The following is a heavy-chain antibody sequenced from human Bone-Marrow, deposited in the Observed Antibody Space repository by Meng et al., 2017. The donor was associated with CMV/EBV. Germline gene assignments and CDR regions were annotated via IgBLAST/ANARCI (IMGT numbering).Heavy chain of an antibody. Sequence: GGSLRLSCAGSGFTFSSYAMHWVRQAPGKGLEWVAVISYDGTDEYYADSVKGRFTISRDNSKTTLYLQMNSLRAEDTAVYYCARGPSYFDFWSGYDYWGQGTLVTVSS. CDR2: ISYDGTDE. CDR3: ARGPSYFDFWSGYDY. J-gene: IGHJ4*02. CDR1: GFTFSSYA. D-gene: IGHD3-3*01. V-gene: IGHV3-30*04.